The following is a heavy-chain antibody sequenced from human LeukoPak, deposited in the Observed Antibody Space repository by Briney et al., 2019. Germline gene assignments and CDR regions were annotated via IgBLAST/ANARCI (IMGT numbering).Heavy chain of an antibody. CDR1: GFTFSSYG. CDR3: AKGSVDTAIYYYYYYMDV. D-gene: IGHD5-18*01. CDR2: ISYDGSNK. V-gene: IGHV3-30*18. Sequence: GGSLRLSCAASGFTFSSYGMHWVRQAPGKGLEWVAVISYDGSNKYYADSVKGRFTISRDNSKNTLYLQMNSLRAEDTAVYYCAKGSVDTAIYYYYYYMDVWGKGTTVTVSS. J-gene: IGHJ6*03.